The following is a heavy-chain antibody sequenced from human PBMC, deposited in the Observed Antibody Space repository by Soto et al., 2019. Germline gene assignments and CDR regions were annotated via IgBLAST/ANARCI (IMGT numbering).Heavy chain of an antibody. V-gene: IGHV1-18*01. CDR1: VYTFCMFG. Sequence: XSVNGSCEASVYTFCMFGINWVRQAPGQSLEWMGWISAYNGDTNYAQKFQGRVTMATDTSTTTAYMELRNLRPDDTAVYYCARDTHECWNPYFFHHWGQGARVPVSS. CDR2: ISAYNGDT. J-gene: IGHJ1*01. CDR3: ARDTHECWNPYFFHH. D-gene: IGHD3-3*01.